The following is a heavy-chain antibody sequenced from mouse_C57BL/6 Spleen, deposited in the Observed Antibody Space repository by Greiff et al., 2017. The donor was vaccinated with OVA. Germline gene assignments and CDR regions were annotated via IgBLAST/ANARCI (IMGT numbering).Heavy chain of an antibody. CDR1: GFTFSSYA. CDR3: ARVGYYYAMDD. J-gene: IGHJ4*01. V-gene: IGHV5-4*03. D-gene: IGHD2-14*01. CDR2: ISAGGSYT. Sequence: EVKLVESGGGLVKPGGSLKLSCAASGFTFSSYAISFFLHTPSPLLAWVATISAGGSYTYYPDNVKGRFTISRDNAKNNLYLQMSHLKSEDTAMYYCARVGYYYAMDDWGQGTSGTVSS.